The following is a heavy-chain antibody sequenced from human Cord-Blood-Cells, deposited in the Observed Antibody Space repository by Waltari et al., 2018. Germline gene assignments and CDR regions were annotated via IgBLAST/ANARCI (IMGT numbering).Heavy chain of an antibody. D-gene: IGHD1-7*01. Sequence: QVQLQQWGAGLLKPSETLSLTCAVYGGSFSGYYWSWIRQPPGKGLEWIGEINHSGSTNYNPSLKRPGNISIDTAKKPFLPELGSVTAAETGVYYWAGFRVTPTVTYNWNYAYFDYWGQGTLVTVSS. CDR1: GGSFSGYY. J-gene: IGHJ4*02. CDR2: INHSGST. CDR3: AGFRVTPTVTYNWNYAYFDY. V-gene: IGHV4-34*01.